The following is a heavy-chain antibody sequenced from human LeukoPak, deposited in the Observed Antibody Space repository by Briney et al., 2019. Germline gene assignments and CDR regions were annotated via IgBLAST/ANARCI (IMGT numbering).Heavy chain of an antibody. CDR3: AKSLYGSGSYYNWFDP. D-gene: IGHD3-10*01. Sequence: PSETLSLTCAIYGGSFSGYYWTWIRQPPGKGLEWIGEINHSGSTSYNPSLKSRVTISVDTSKNHFSLKLSSVTAADTAVYYCAKSLYGSGSYYNWFDPWGQGTLVTVSS. CDR2: INHSGST. V-gene: IGHV4-34*01. CDR1: GGSFSGYY. J-gene: IGHJ5*02.